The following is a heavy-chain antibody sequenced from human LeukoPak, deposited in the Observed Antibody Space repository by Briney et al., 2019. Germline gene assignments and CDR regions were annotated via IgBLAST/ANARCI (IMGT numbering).Heavy chain of an antibody. J-gene: IGHJ4*02. Sequence: SETLSLTCTVSGGSISSYYWSWIRQPPGKGLEWIGYIYYSGSTYYNPSLKSRVTISVDTSKNQFSLKLSSVTAADTAVYYCARIMVRGGYFDYWGQGTLVTVSS. CDR2: IYYSGST. CDR3: ARIMVRGGYFDY. CDR1: GGSISSYY. D-gene: IGHD3-10*01. V-gene: IGHV4-59*08.